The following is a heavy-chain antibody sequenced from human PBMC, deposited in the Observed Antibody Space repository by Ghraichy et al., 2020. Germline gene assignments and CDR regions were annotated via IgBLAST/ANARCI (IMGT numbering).Heavy chain of an antibody. V-gene: IGHV3-33*01. CDR3: ARGGYSYGSINPSLYYYYYGMDV. J-gene: IGHJ6*02. CDR2: IWYDGSNK. CDR1: GFTFSSYG. Sequence: GGSLRLSCAASGFTFSSYGMHWVRQAPGKGLEWVAVIWYDGSNKYYADSVKGRFTISRDNSKNTLYLQMNSLRAEDTAVYYCARGGYSYGSINPSLYYYYYGMDVWGQGTTVTVSS. D-gene: IGHD5-18*01.